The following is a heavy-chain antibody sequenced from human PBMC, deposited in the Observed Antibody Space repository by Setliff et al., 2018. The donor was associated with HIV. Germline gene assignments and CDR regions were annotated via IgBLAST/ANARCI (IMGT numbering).Heavy chain of an antibody. D-gene: IGHD6-19*01. Sequence: GSLRLSCAASGFTFSNYEMNWVRQAPGKGLEWVSYISSSGSTIYYADSVKGRFTISRDNAKNSLYLQMNSLRAEDTAVYYCAREVAVAGFNYWGQGTLVTVSS. V-gene: IGHV3-48*03. CDR2: ISSSGSTI. CDR3: AREVAVAGFNY. J-gene: IGHJ4*02. CDR1: GFTFSNYE.